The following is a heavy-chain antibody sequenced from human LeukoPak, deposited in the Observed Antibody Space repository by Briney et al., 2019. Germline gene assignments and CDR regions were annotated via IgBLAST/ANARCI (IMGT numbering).Heavy chain of an antibody. CDR3: ARHRKFHFDY. CDR1: GGSLSSYY. D-gene: IGHD2-21*01. CDR2: IFYSGST. J-gene: IGHJ4*02. Sequence: SETLSLTCTVSGGSLSSYYWSWIRQPPGKGLEWIGYIFYSGSTNYNPSLTSRVTISVDTSKNQFSLKLSSVTAADTAVYYCARHRKFHFDYWGQGTLVTVSS. V-gene: IGHV4-59*08.